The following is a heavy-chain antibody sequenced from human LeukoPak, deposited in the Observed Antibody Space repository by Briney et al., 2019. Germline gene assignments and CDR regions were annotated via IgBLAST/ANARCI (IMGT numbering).Heavy chain of an antibody. CDR2: ISGSGGST. CDR1: GFPFSSYA. Sequence: GGSLRLSCAASGFPFSSYAMSWVRQAPGKGLEWVSAISGSGGSTYYADSVKGRFTISRDNSKNTLYLQMNSLRAEDTAVYYCAKGTLRYYGSGSYTFDYWGQGTLFTVSS. D-gene: IGHD3-10*01. V-gene: IGHV3-23*01. J-gene: IGHJ4*02. CDR3: AKGTLRYYGSGSYTFDY.